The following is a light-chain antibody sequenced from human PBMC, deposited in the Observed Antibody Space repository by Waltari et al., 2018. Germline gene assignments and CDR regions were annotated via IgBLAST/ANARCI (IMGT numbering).Light chain of an antibody. CDR3: QQSYSALWT. CDR2: AAS. J-gene: IGKJ1*01. CDR1: QSSSSY. V-gene: IGKV1-39*01. Sequence: DIQMTQSPSSLSASVGDRVTITCRASQSSSSYLNWYQQKPGKAPNLLIYAASSLQSGVPSRFSGSGSGTEFTLTISSLQPEDFATYYCQQSYSALWTFGQGTKVEIK.